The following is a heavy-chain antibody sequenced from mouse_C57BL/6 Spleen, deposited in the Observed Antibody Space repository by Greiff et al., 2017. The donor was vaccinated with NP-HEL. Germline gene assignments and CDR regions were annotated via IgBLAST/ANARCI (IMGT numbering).Heavy chain of an antibody. CDR2: IYPSDSET. J-gene: IGHJ4*01. CDR1: GYTFTSYW. CDR3: ARKGYGNYEGDY. Sequence: QVQLQQPGAELVRPGSSVKLSCKASGYTFTSYWMDWVKQRPGQGLEWIGNIYPSDSETHYNQKFKDKATLTVDKSSSTAYMQLSSLTSEDSAVYYCARKGYGNYEGDYWGQGTSVTVSS. V-gene: IGHV1-61*01. D-gene: IGHD2-10*02.